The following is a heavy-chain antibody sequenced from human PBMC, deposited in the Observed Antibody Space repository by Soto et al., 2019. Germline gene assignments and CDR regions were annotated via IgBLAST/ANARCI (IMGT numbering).Heavy chain of an antibody. CDR1: GFTFDDYA. Sequence: PGGSLRLSCAASGFTFDDYAMHWVRQAPGKGLEWVSGISWNSGSIGYADSVKGRFTISRDNAKNSLYLQMNSLRAEDTALYYCAKDILSGDWYCSGGSCYSEAFDIWGQGTMVTVSS. CDR2: ISWNSGSI. CDR3: AKDILSGDWYCSGGSCYSEAFDI. V-gene: IGHV3-9*01. D-gene: IGHD2-15*01. J-gene: IGHJ3*02.